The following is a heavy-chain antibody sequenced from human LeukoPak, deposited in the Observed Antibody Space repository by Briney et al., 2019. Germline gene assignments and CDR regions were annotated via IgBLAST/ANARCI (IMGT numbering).Heavy chain of an antibody. D-gene: IGHD3-3*01. CDR2: IYYSGST. V-gene: IGHV4-30-4*01. CDR1: GGSISSGDYY. Sequence: SQTLSLTCTVSGGSISSGDYYWSWIRQPPGKGLEWIGYIYYSGSTYYNPSLKSRVTISVDTSKNQFSLKLSSVTAADTAVYYCARAPVRYDFWSGYPPYYYYGMDVWGQGTTVTVSS. CDR3: ARAPVRYDFWSGYPPYYYYGMDV. J-gene: IGHJ6*02.